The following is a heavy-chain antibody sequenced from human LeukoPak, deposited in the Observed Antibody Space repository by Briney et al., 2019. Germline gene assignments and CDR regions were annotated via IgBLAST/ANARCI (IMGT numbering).Heavy chain of an antibody. Sequence: GGSLRLSCAASGFTFSSYAMSWVRQAPGKGLEWVSAISGSGGSTYYADSVKGRFTISRDNSKNTLYLQMNSLRAEDTAVSYCAKRGDMVRGVIIAYYSYYMDVWGKGTTVTVSS. V-gene: IGHV3-23*01. CDR2: ISGSGGST. D-gene: IGHD3-10*01. J-gene: IGHJ6*03. CDR3: AKRGDMVRGVIIAYYSYYMDV. CDR1: GFTFSSYA.